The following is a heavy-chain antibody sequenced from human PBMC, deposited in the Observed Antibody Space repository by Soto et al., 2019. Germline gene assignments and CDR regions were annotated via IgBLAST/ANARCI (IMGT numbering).Heavy chain of an antibody. V-gene: IGHV4-31*03. CDR1: GGSISVGVYY. D-gene: IGHD2-2*01. Sequence: QVQLQESGPGLVKPSQTLSLTCTVSGGSISVGVYYWNWIRQLPGKGPEWIGYTYHTGSTYYNPSLESRVTISVDPSKNQFSLRLSSVTAAATAVYYCARIGNPDASLYFDYWGQGTLVTSPQ. CDR2: TYHTGST. CDR3: ARIGNPDASLYFDY. J-gene: IGHJ4*02.